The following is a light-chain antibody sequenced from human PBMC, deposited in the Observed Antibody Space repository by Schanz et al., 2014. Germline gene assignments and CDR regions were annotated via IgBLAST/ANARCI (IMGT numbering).Light chain of an antibody. CDR2: DNN. CDR3: GTWDSSLSAVV. V-gene: IGLV1-51*01. CDR1: SSNIGSNY. J-gene: IGLJ2*01. Sequence: QSVLTQPPSVSAAPGQKVTISCSGSSSNIGSNYVSWYQQLPGTAPELLIYDNNQRPSGIPDRFSASKSGTSATLGITGLQTGDEADYYCGTWDSSLSAVVFGGGTKLTVL.